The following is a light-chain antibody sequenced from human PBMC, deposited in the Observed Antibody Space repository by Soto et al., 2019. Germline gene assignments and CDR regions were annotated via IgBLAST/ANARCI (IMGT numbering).Light chain of an antibody. Sequence: IQATQSPPTLSASVGGRVTITCRASQNINTYLAWYQQKPGRAPRLLIYRASSLEDGVPSRFGGRGSGTECIFNISSLQPDESATYHGQQYSSDSTCGHGTQVEIK. CDR3: QQYSSDST. CDR1: QNINTY. V-gene: IGKV1-5*03. CDR2: RAS. J-gene: IGKJ1*01.